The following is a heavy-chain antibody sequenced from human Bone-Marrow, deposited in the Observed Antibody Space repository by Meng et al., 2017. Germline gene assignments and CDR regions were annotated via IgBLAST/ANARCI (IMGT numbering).Heavy chain of an antibody. D-gene: IGHD3-16*01. CDR2: IYSGGST. V-gene: IGHV3-53*04. Sequence: GESLKISCVASGFTVSSNYMSWVRQAPGKGLEWVSVIYSGGSTYYADSVKGRFTISRHNSKNTLYLQMNSLRAEDTAVYYCARWGVHVEGAFDIWGQGTMVTVSS. CDR1: GFTVSSNY. CDR3: ARWGVHVEGAFDI. J-gene: IGHJ3*02.